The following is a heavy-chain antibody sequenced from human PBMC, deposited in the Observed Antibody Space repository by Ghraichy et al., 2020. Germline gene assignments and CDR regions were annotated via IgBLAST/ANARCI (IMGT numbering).Heavy chain of an antibody. Sequence: SETLSLTCAVYGGSFSGYYWSWIRQPPGKGLEWIGEINHSGSTNYNPSLKSRVTISVDTSKNQFSLKLSSVTAADTAVYYCARGFRRSRREFDYWGQGTLVTVSS. CDR2: INHSGST. CDR1: GGSFSGYY. J-gene: IGHJ4*02. V-gene: IGHV4-34*01. D-gene: IGHD2/OR15-2a*01. CDR3: ARGFRRSRREFDY.